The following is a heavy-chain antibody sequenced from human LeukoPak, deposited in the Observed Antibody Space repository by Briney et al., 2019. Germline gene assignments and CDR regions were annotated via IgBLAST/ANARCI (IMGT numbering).Heavy chain of an antibody. CDR2: IYYSGST. Sequence: SSETLSLTCTVSGGSISSSSYYWGWIRQPPGKGLEWIGSIYYSGSTYYNPSLKSRVTISVDTSKNQFSLKLSSVTAADTAVYYCARLASLLPSATVVTVLDYWGQGTLVTVSS. CDR3: ARLASLLPSATVVTVLDY. D-gene: IGHD4-23*01. V-gene: IGHV4-39*01. CDR1: GGSISSSSYY. J-gene: IGHJ4*02.